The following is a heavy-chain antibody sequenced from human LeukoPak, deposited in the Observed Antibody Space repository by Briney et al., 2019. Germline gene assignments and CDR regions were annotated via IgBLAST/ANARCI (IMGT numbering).Heavy chain of an antibody. D-gene: IGHD3-3*01. J-gene: IGHJ5*01. CDR2: INSDGSSI. CDR3: AQNYDFWSAYES. Sequence: GGSLRLSCTASGFTFSSYWMHWVRQAPGKGLMWVSRINSDGSSITYADSVKGRFTISRDNAKNTLYLQMNSLRAEDTAVYYCAQNYDFWSAYESWGQGTLVTVSS. V-gene: IGHV3-74*01. CDR1: GFTFSSYW.